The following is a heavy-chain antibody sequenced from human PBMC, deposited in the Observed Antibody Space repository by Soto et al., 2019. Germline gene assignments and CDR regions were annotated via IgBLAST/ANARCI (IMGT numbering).Heavy chain of an antibody. J-gene: IGHJ6*02. Sequence: SVKVSCKXSGGTFSSYAISWVRQAPGQGLEWMGGIIPIFGTANYAQKFQGRVTITADESTSTAYMELSSLRSEDTAVYYCAREAQIFGVVRYGMDVWGQGTTVTVSS. CDR2: IIPIFGTA. CDR1: GGTFSSYA. D-gene: IGHD3-3*01. V-gene: IGHV1-69*13. CDR3: AREAQIFGVVRYGMDV.